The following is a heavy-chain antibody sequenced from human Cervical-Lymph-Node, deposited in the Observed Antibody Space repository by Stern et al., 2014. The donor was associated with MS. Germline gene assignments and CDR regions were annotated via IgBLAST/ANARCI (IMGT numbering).Heavy chain of an antibody. CDR3: ARDTSSPERSDW. D-gene: IGHD1-1*01. CDR1: GFTVSRDY. J-gene: IGHJ4*02. Sequence: EVQLVESGGGVIQPGGSLRLSCTASGFTVSRDYMTWVRQAPGKGLEVVSLITNGGSTFYTDSVKGRFTISRDDSKNTVYLHMTSLRAEDTAMYYCARDTSSPERSDWWGQGTLVTVSS. V-gene: IGHV3-53*01. CDR2: ITNGGST.